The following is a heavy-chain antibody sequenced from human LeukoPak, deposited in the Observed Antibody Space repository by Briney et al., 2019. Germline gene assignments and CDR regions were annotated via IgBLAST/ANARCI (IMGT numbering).Heavy chain of an antibody. CDR3: ARPYCTNGVCYGSFDY. D-gene: IGHD2-8*01. CDR1: GGSISSSSYY. CDR2: IYYSGST. V-gene: IGHV4-39*01. J-gene: IGHJ4*02. Sequence: PSETLSLTCTVSGGSISSSSYYWGWIRQLPGKGLEWIGSIYYSGSTYYNPSLKSRVTISVDTSKNQFSLKLSSVTAADTAVYYCARPYCTNGVCYGSFDYWGQGTLVTVSS.